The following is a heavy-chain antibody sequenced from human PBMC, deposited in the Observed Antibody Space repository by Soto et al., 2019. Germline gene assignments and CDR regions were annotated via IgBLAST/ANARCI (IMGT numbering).Heavy chain of an antibody. J-gene: IGHJ5*02. CDR3: ARVYYDSSGYLVLPGP. CDR2: IYYSGST. V-gene: IGHV4-31*03. CDR1: GGSISSGGYY. D-gene: IGHD3-22*01. Sequence: SETLSLTCTVSGGSISSGGYYWSWIRQHPGKGLEWIGYIYYSGSTYYNPSLKGRVTISVDTSKNQFSLKLSSVTAADTAVFYCARVYYDSSGYLVLPGPWGQGTLVTVSS.